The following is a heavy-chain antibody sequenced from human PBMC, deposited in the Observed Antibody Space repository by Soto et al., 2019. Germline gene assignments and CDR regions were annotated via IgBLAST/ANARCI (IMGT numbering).Heavy chain of an antibody. V-gene: IGHV3-23*04. CDR1: GFTFSNYA. Sequence: VQLVESGGGVVQPGRSLRLSCAASGFTFSNYAMTWVRQAPGKGLEWVSVITGSGGGTYFVDSVKGRFTISRDNSKNTVYLQMNSLRAEDTAVYYCAKRPLTAAGFDYWGQGTLVTVSS. D-gene: IGHD6-13*01. CDR2: ITGSGGGT. CDR3: AKRPLTAAGFDY. J-gene: IGHJ4*02.